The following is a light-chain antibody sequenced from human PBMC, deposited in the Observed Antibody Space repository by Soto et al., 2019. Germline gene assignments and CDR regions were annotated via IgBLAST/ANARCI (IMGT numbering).Light chain of an antibody. V-gene: IGKV2-30*01. J-gene: IGKJ5*01. CDR3: MQATHLPLT. CDR2: EVS. Sequence: DVVMTQSPLSLPVTLGQPASISCTSSQSLVYSDGNTYLNWFQKRPGQSPRRLIYEVSNRDSGVPDRFSGSGSATDFTRKIRRVEAEDVGVYYCMQATHLPLTFGQGTRLEIK. CDR1: QSLVYSDGNTY.